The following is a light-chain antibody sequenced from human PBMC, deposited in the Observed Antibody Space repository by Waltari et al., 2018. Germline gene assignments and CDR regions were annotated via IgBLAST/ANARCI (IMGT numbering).Light chain of an antibody. Sequence: QSAPTQPPSASGSPGQSVTISCTGTSSDAGGFDYVSWYQQHPGKVPRLMIYEVSKRPSGVPDRFSGSKSGNTASLTVSGLQVEDEADYYCSSFAGSSQMLFGGGTKLTVL. CDR3: SSFAGSSQML. CDR2: EVS. J-gene: IGLJ2*01. V-gene: IGLV2-8*01. CDR1: SSDAGGFDY.